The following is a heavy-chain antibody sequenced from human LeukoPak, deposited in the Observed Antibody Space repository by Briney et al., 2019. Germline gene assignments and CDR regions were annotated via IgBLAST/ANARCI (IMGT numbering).Heavy chain of an antibody. Sequence: GGSLRLSCAASGFTFSSYAMHWVRQAPGKGLEWVAVISYDGSNKYYADSVKGRFTISRDNAKNSLYLQMISLRAEDTAVYYCARDTEIAAPEPYYFDYWGQGTLVTVSS. V-gene: IGHV3-30-3*01. CDR1: GFTFSSYA. D-gene: IGHD6-13*01. J-gene: IGHJ4*02. CDR3: ARDTEIAAPEPYYFDY. CDR2: ISYDGSNK.